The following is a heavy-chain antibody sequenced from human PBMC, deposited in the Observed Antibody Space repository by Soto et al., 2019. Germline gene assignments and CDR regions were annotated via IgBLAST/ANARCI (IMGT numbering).Heavy chain of an antibody. V-gene: IGHV3-30*09. Sequence: AGGSLRLSCAASGFTFSRFGMHWVRQAPGKGLEWVAVISYDGSNKYYADSVKGRFAISRDNSKNTLYVQMNSLRGEDTAVYYCARTRTLSDCCFSYGMDVWGQGTTVTVSS. CDR3: ARTRTLSDCCFSYGMDV. CDR2: ISYDGSNK. CDR1: GFTFSRFG. J-gene: IGHJ6*02.